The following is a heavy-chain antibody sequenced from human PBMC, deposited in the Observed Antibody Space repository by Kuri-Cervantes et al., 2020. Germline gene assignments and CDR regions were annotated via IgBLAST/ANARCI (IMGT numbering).Heavy chain of an antibody. Sequence: SETLSLTCTVSGGSIRGYYWSWIRQPPGKGLEYIGNTYYSGGANYNPSLKSRVTISVDTSKSQFSLRLTSVTAADTAVYYCARHALSEASSPGGFHWGQGTLVTVSS. J-gene: IGHJ4*02. CDR3: ARHALSEASSPGGFH. D-gene: IGHD3-16*01. CDR1: GGSIRGYY. V-gene: IGHV4-59*08. CDR2: TYYSGGA.